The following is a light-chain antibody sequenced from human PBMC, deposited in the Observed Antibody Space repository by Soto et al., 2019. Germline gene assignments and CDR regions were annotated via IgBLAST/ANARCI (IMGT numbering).Light chain of an antibody. Sequence: EIVLTQSPGTLSLSPGETATLSCRASQTVNSDYLAWFQQRPCQAPRLLIFGASKRATGIPDRFSGSGSGTDFTLTISSLQSEDFASYFCQHTFNSPTWTFGQGTRLEIK. V-gene: IGKV3-20*01. J-gene: IGKJ5*01. CDR2: GAS. CDR1: QTVNSDY. CDR3: QHTFNSPTWT.